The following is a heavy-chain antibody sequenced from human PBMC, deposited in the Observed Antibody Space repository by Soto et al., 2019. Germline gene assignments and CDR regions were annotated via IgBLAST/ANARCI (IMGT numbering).Heavy chain of an antibody. D-gene: IGHD6-19*01. CDR3: ARRHLAVAVSPWFDP. Sequence: QVTLKESGPVLVKPTETLTLRCTVSGLSITDSEMGVSWIRQPPGQPLQWLAHIDSSGEKSYRTFLKSRLAISKDPSKSQIVLTMTNMDPPDTATYYCARRHLAVAVSPWFDPWGQGIPVTVSS. J-gene: IGHJ5*02. V-gene: IGHV2-26*01. CDR1: GLSITDSEMG. CDR2: IDSSGEK.